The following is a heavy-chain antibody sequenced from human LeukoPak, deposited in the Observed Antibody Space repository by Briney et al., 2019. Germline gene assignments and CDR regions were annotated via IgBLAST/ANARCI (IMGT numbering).Heavy chain of an antibody. CDR3: ASHAPYIHYFDY. Sequence: SETLSLTCTVSGGSISSSSYYWGWIRQPPGKGLEWLGSIYYSGRTYYNPSLKSRVTISVDTSKNQFSLKLSSVTAADTAVYYCASHAPYIHYFDYWGQGTLVTVSS. J-gene: IGHJ4*02. CDR1: GGSISSSSYY. CDR2: IYYSGRT. V-gene: IGHV4-39*07. D-gene: IGHD3-16*01.